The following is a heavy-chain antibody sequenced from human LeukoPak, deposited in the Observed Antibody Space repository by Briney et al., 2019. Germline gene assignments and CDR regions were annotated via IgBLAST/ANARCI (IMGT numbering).Heavy chain of an antibody. V-gene: IGHV4-31*03. CDR2: KYYSGSA. D-gene: IGHD2-2*01. J-gene: IGHJ3*02. CDR3: ATPYCSSISCLDVFNM. Sequence: SETLSLTCNVSGVSVSDGRYYWAWIRQHPGKGLEWIGYKYYSGSAKYNPSLKSRLTISIDTSKNQFSLQLSSVTAADTATYYCATPYCSSISCLDVFNMWGQGTRVTVSS. CDR1: GVSVSDGRYY.